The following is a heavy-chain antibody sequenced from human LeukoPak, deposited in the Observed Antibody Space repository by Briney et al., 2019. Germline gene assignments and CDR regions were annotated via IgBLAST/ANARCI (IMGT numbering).Heavy chain of an antibody. D-gene: IGHD2-2*01. CDR3: ARDRGYCSSTSCYLLFDY. Sequence: GSLRLSFAASGFPFSSYSMNWVRPAPGKGLEWVSSISSSSSYIYYSDSVKGRFTISRDNAKNSLYLQMNSLRAEDTAVYYCARDRGYCSSTSCYLLFDYWGQGTLVTVSS. J-gene: IGHJ4*02. CDR2: ISSSSSYI. V-gene: IGHV3-21*01. CDR1: GFPFSSYS.